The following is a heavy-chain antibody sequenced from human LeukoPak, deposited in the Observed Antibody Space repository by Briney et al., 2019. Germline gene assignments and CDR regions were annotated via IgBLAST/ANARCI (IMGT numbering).Heavy chain of an antibody. CDR1: GFTFSSYW. J-gene: IGHJ6*02. V-gene: IGHV3-7*01. CDR2: IKQDGSEK. D-gene: IGHD2-15*01. CDR3: ARDRDIVVVVAATLRWRMYYGMDV. Sequence: PGGSLRLSCAASGFTFSSYWMSWVRQAPGKGLEWVANIKQDGSEKYYVDSVKGRFTISRDNAKNSLYLQMNSLRAEDTAVYYCARDRDIVVVVAATLRWRMYYGMDVWGQGTTVTVSS.